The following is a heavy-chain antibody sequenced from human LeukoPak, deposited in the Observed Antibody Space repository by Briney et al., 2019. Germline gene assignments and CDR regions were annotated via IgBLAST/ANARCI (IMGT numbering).Heavy chain of an antibody. V-gene: IGHV6-1*01. CDR1: GDSVSRNNAA. D-gene: IGHD4-17*01. Sequence: SQTLSLTCAISGDSVSRNNAAWNWIRQSPSRGLEWLGRTYYRSKWYNDYAISVKGRININPDTSKNHFSLQLSSVTPDDTAVYHYVREETDGDNYFDYWGQGTLVTVSS. CDR2: TYYRSKWYN. J-gene: IGHJ4*02. CDR3: VREETDGDNYFDY.